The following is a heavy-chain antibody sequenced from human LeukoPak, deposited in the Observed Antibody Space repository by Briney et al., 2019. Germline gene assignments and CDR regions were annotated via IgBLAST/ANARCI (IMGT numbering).Heavy chain of an antibody. CDR2: ISGSGGST. Sequence: GGSLRLSCAASGFTFSSYAMSWVRQAPGKGLEWVSAISGSGGSTYYADSVKGRFTISRDNSKNTLYLQMNSLRAEDTAVYYCSKANSDGYDFFHYWGQGTLVTVSS. CDR1: GFTFSSYA. CDR3: SKANSDGYDFFHY. V-gene: IGHV3-23*01. D-gene: IGHD5-12*01. J-gene: IGHJ4*02.